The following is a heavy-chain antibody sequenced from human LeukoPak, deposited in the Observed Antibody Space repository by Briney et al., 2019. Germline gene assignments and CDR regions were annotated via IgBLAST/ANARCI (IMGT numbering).Heavy chain of an antibody. V-gene: IGHV4-34*01. J-gene: IGHJ3*02. Sequence: SETLSLTXAVYGGSFSGYYWSWICQPPGKGLEWIGEINHSGSTNYNPSLKSRVTISVGTSKNQFSLKLSSVTAADTAVYYCARCLLAVAGKDAFDIWGQGTMVTVSS. CDR2: INHSGST. CDR1: GGSFSGYY. CDR3: ARCLLAVAGKDAFDI. D-gene: IGHD6-19*01.